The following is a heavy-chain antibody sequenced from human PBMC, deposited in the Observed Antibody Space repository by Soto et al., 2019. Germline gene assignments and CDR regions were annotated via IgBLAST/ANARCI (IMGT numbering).Heavy chain of an antibody. CDR3: ARYDCTTGVCNFDY. CDR2: IDHSGRT. Sequence: SETLSLTCAVYGGSLSGGSFSAYYWSWIRQPPGKGLGWIGEIDHSGRTKYNPSLKSRVTLSVDTSKNQFSLILSSVTAADTAVYYCARYDCTTGVCNFDYWGQGSLVTVSS. D-gene: IGHD2-8*01. J-gene: IGHJ4*02. CDR1: GGSLSGGSFSAYY. V-gene: IGHV4-34*01.